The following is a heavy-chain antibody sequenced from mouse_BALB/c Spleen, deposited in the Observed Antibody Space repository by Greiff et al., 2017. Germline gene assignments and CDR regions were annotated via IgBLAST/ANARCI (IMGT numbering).Heavy chain of an antibody. J-gene: IGHJ4*01. CDR2: IWAGGST. V-gene: IGHV2-9*02. CDR1: GFSLTSYG. CDR3: ARRGDYAMDY. Sequence: VKVVESGPGLVAPSQSLSITCTVSGFSLTSYGVHWVRQPPGKGLEWLGVIWAGGSTNYNSALMSRLSISKDNSKSQVFLKMNSLQTDDTAMYYCARRGDYAMDYWGQGTSVTVSS.